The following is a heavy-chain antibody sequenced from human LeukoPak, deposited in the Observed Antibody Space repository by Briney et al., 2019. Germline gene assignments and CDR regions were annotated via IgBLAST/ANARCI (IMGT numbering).Heavy chain of an antibody. CDR2: INTNTGNP. CDR1: GYTFTSYA. Sequence: ASVKVSCKASGYTFTSYAMNWVRQAPGQGLEWMGWINTNTGNPTYAQGFTGRFVFSLDTSVSTAYLQISSLKAEDTAVYYCARVERRIAAAEYYFDYWGQGTLVTVSS. D-gene: IGHD6-13*01. J-gene: IGHJ4*02. V-gene: IGHV7-4-1*02. CDR3: ARVERRIAAAEYYFDY.